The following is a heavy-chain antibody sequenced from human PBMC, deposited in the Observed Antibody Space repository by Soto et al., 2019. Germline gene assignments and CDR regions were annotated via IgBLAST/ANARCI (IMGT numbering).Heavy chain of an antibody. CDR1: GGSTSGSY. V-gene: IGHV4-59*01. D-gene: IGHD1-26*01. Sequence: PSETLSLTCNVTGGSTSGSYWSWVRQSPGKGLEWIGYIHYSGTTTYSPSLRSRVTISLEPSESQFSLKLTSVTAADTAIYYCARDSIGGCLLFWGRGSLVTVSS. CDR2: IHYSGTT. J-gene: IGHJ4*02. CDR3: ARDSIGGCLLF.